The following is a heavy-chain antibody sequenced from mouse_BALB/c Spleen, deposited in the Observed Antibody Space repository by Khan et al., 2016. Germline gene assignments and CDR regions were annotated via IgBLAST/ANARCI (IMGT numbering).Heavy chain of an antibody. D-gene: IGHD1-1*01. CDR2: ISYSGST. CDR3: AGDYYGSSYFDY. CDR1: GYSITSDYA. J-gene: IGHJ2*01. Sequence: EVKLLESGPGLVKSSQFLFLTCTVTGYSITSDYAWNWIRQFPGNKLEWMGYISYSGSTSYNPSLKSRISTTRDTSKNQFFLQLNSVTTDDTATYYCAGDYYGSSYFDYWGQGTTLTVSS. V-gene: IGHV3-2*02.